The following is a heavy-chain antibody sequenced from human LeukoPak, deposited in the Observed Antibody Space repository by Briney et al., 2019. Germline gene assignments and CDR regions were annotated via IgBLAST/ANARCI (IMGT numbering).Heavy chain of an antibody. Sequence: GGSLRLSCAASGFTFNDCYMNWIRQAPGKGLEWVSYISSSGSTRYYADSLKGRFTISRDNAGNSLYLQMDSLRADNTAVYYCARDRSRMVRGIDALDLWGQGTMVTVSS. CDR3: ARDRSRMVRGIDALDL. CDR2: ISSSGSTR. CDR1: GFTFNDCY. V-gene: IGHV3-11*01. D-gene: IGHD3-10*01. J-gene: IGHJ3*01.